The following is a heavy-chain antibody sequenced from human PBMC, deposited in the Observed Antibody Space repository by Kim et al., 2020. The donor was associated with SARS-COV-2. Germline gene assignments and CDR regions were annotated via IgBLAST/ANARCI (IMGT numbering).Heavy chain of an antibody. V-gene: IGHV5-51*01. D-gene: IGHD5-12*01. Sequence: GESQKISCKGSGYSFTSYWIGWVRQMPGKGLEWMGIIYPGDSDTRYSPSFQGQVTISADKSISTAYLQWSSLKASDTAMYYCARLEMATITGLGRPPFWYFDLWGRGTLVTVSS. J-gene: IGHJ2*01. CDR2: IYPGDSDT. CDR3: ARLEMATITGLGRPPFWYFDL. CDR1: GYSFTSYW.